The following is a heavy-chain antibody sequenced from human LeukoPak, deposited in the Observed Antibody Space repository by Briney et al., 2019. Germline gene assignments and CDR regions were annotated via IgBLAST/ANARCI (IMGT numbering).Heavy chain of an antibody. CDR1: GFTFSSYG. D-gene: IGHD6-19*01. V-gene: IGHV3-30*18. Sequence: GGSLRLSSAASGFTFSSYGMRWVRQAPGKGLEWVAVISYDGSNKYYADSVKGRFTISRDNSKNTLYLQMNSLRAEDTAVYYCAKDPNSSGWYENYFDYWGQGTLVTVSS. CDR3: AKDPNSSGWYENYFDY. CDR2: ISYDGSNK. J-gene: IGHJ4*02.